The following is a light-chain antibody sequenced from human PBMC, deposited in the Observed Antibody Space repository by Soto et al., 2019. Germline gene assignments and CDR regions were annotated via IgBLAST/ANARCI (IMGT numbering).Light chain of an antibody. CDR1: KLGDKY. Sequence: SYELTQPPSVSVSPGQTASITCSGDKLGDKYACWYQQKPGQSPVLVIYQDNKRPSGIPERFSGSNSGNTATLTISGTQAMDEADYYCQAWDSSFYVFGTGTQLTVL. V-gene: IGLV3-1*01. J-gene: IGLJ1*01. CDR2: QDN. CDR3: QAWDSSFYV.